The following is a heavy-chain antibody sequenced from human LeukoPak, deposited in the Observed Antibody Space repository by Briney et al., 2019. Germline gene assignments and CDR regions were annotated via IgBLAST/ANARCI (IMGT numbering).Heavy chain of an antibody. D-gene: IGHD5-18*01. CDR3: ARVGGYSYGNYYFNY. J-gene: IGHJ4*02. CDR2: ISHSGST. Sequence: SQTLSLTCAVSGYSISSGYYWGWIRQPPGKGLDWIWSISHSGSTYYNPSLRSRATISIDTSKNQFSLRLNSVTATDTAVYYCARVGGYSYGNYYFNYWGQGTLVTVSS. V-gene: IGHV4-38-2*01. CDR1: GYSISSGYY.